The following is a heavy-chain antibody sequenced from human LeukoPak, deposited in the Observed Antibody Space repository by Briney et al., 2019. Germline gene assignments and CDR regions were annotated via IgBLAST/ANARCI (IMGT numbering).Heavy chain of an antibody. J-gene: IGHJ3*02. Sequence: VASVKVSCKASGGTFSSYAISWVRQAPGQGLEWMGGIIPIFGTANYAQKFQGRVTITADESTSTAYMELSSLRSEDTAVYYCARGGTMIVVKDAFDIWGQGTMVTVSS. D-gene: IGHD3-22*01. CDR3: ARGGTMIVVKDAFDI. V-gene: IGHV1-69*13. CDR1: GGTFSSYA. CDR2: IIPIFGTA.